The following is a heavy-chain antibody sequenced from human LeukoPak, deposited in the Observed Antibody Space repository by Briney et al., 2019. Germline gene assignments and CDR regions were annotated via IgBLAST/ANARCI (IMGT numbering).Heavy chain of an antibody. D-gene: IGHD3-22*01. Sequence: SETLSLTCTVSDGSISSSDYYWGWIRQSPGKGLEWIGSTFYSGRTCYNPSLKSRVTISEDTSRNQFSLKLSSVTAADTAVYYCARYSSSYYYDFDYWGQGTLVTVSS. V-gene: IGHV4-39*01. J-gene: IGHJ4*02. CDR1: DGSISSSDYY. CDR2: TFYSGRT. CDR3: ARYSSSYYYDFDY.